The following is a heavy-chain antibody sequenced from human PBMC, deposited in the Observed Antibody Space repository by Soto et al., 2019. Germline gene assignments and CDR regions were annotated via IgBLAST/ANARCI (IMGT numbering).Heavy chain of an antibody. V-gene: IGHV5-51*01. CDR2: IYPADSDT. J-gene: IGHJ6*02. Sequence: PGESLKISCKGSGYSFTSYWISGVRQMPGKGLDGRGSIYPADSDTRYSPAFQGQVTITADKSIRTAYLQWSSLQASDTATYYCPRIPHGTTSYYHHNFGMDVWGQGTTVTVSS. CDR1: GYSFTSYW. D-gene: IGHD2-2*01. CDR3: PRIPHGTTSYYHHNFGMDV.